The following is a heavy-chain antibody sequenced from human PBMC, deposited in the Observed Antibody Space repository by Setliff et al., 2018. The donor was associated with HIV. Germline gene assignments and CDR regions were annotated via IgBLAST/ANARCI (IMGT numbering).Heavy chain of an antibody. V-gene: IGHV3-30*18. CDR3: VKEAVAVANTGWGLLDS. Sequence: GGSLRLSCAVSGFTFRTSAMHWVRQAPGKGLEWVAVISYEGSHIYYADSVRGRFTISRDNSKNTLYLQMNSLRPDDTAVYYCVKEAVAVANTGWGLLDSWGQGTLVTVSS. CDR1: GFTFRTSA. J-gene: IGHJ4*02. D-gene: IGHD6-19*01. CDR2: ISYEGSHI.